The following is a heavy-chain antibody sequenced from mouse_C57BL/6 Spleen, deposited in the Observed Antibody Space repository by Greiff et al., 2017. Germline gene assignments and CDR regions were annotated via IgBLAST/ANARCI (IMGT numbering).Heavy chain of an antibody. CDR1: GYTFTSYG. D-gene: IGHD1-1*01. CDR3: ARWGYYYGSSYYAMDY. Sequence: QVQLKESGAELARPGASVKLSCKASGYTFTSYGISWVKQRTGQGLEWIGEIYPRSGNTYYNEKFKGKATLTADKSSSTAYMELRSLTSEDSAVYFCARWGYYYGSSYYAMDYWGQGTSVTVSS. V-gene: IGHV1-81*01. J-gene: IGHJ4*01. CDR2: IYPRSGNT.